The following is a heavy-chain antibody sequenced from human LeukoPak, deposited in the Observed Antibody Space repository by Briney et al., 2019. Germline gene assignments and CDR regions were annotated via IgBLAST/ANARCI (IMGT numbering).Heavy chain of an antibody. CDR2: ISSSEGKT. D-gene: IGHD3-16*01. V-gene: IGHV3-64*01. CDR1: GFTFSNYG. Sequence: SGGSLRLSCVASGFTFSNYGMPWVRQTPGKGLEYVSAISSSEGKTYYANSVKGRFTISRDNSKNTLYLQMNSLRAEDTAVYYCAREGGYQYYYAMDVWGQGTTVTVSS. CDR3: AREGGYQYYYAMDV. J-gene: IGHJ6*02.